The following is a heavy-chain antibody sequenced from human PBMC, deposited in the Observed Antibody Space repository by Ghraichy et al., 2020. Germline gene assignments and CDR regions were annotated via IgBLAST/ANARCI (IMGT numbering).Heavy chain of an antibody. CDR3: AAETRFGFDYDFWSGYSKLGAFDI. CDR2: IVVGSGNT. Sequence: SVKVSCKASGFTFTSSAVQWVRQARGQRLEWIGWIVVGSGNTNYAQKFQERVTITRDMSTSTAYMELSSLRSEDTAVYYCAAETRFGFDYDFWSGYSKLGAFDIWGQGTMVTVSS. V-gene: IGHV1-58*01. D-gene: IGHD3-3*01. J-gene: IGHJ3*02. CDR1: GFTFTSSA.